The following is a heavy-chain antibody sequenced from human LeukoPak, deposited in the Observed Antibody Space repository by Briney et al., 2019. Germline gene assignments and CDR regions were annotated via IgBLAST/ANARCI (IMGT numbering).Heavy chain of an antibody. D-gene: IGHD1-1*01. J-gene: IGHJ5*02. Sequence: SETLSLTCTVSGDSISSYYWSWIRQPPGKGLEWIGYIYHSGSTNYNPSLKSRVTISADTSKNQFSLKLSSVTAADTAVYYCARVQLERRGWFDPWGQGTLVTVSS. CDR2: IYHSGST. CDR3: ARVQLERRGWFDP. V-gene: IGHV4-59*12. CDR1: GDSISSYY.